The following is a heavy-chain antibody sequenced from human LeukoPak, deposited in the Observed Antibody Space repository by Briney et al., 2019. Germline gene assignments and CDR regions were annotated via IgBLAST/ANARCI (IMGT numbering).Heavy chain of an antibody. V-gene: IGHV4-30-2*01. Sequence: TSETLSLTCAVSGGSISSGGYSWSWIRQPPGKGLEWIGYIYHSGSTYYNPSLKSRVTISLDRSKNQFSLKLSSVTAADTAVYYCAREEPADTDTAPGWFDPWGQGTLVNVSS. D-gene: IGHD5-18*01. CDR3: AREEPADTDTAPGWFDP. CDR2: IYHSGST. J-gene: IGHJ5*02. CDR1: GGSISSGGYS.